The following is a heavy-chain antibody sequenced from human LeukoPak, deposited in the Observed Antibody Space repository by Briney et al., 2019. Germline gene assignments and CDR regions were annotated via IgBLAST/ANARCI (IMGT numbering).Heavy chain of an antibody. CDR1: GGPFSGYY. CDR3: ARGLAFGVAAAFDI. CDR2: INHSGNT. D-gene: IGHD3-3*01. J-gene: IGHJ3*02. Sequence: SETLSLTCAVYGGPFSGYYWSWIRQPPGKGLEWIGEINHSGNTNYNPSLKSRVTISVDTSKNQFSLRLSSVTAADTAVYYCARGLAFGVAAAFDIWGQGTMVTVSS. V-gene: IGHV4-34*01.